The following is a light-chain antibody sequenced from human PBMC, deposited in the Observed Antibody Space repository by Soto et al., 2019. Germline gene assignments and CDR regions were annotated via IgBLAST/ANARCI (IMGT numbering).Light chain of an antibody. V-gene: IGLV2-14*01. CDR1: SSDVGGYNY. Sequence: SALTQPASVSGSPGQSITISCTGTSSDVGGYNYVSWYQQHPGKAPKLMIYEVSNRPSGVSDRFSGSKSGNTASLTISGLQAADEADYYCSSNRTTASLVFGTGTKVTVL. CDR3: SSNRTTASLV. CDR2: EVS. J-gene: IGLJ1*01.